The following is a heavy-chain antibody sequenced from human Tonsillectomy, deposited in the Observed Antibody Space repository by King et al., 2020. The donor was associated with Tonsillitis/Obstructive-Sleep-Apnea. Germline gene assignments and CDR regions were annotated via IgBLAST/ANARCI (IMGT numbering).Heavy chain of an antibody. CDR3: AKVSAFAWELLPVDP. Sequence: QLVQSGAEVKRPGASVKVSCKASGYTFSSYGIIWVRQAPGKRLEWMGCISADNGDTNCAQNFQGRVTLTPDTSTGTAYMDLRSLRSDDTAVYYCAKVSAFAWELLPVDPWGQGTLVIVSS. J-gene: IGHJ5*02. D-gene: IGHD1-26*01. CDR1: GYTFSSYG. V-gene: IGHV1-18*01. CDR2: ISADNGDT.